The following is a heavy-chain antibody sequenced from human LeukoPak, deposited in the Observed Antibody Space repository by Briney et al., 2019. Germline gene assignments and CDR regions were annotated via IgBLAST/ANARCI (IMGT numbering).Heavy chain of an antibody. CDR3: AKQWLRNAFDI. CDR2: IYYSGST. CDR1: GGSISSGDYY. Sequence: PSETLSLTCTVCGGSISSGDYYWSWIRQPPGKGLEWIGYIYYSGSTYYNPSLTSRVSISVDTSKNQFSLKLSSVTAADTAVYYCAKQWLRNAFDIWGQGTMVTVSS. V-gene: IGHV4-30-4*08. D-gene: IGHD3-22*01. J-gene: IGHJ3*02.